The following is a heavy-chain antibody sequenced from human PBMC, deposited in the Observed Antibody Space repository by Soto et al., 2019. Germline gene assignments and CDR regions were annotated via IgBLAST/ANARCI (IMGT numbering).Heavy chain of an antibody. J-gene: IGHJ6*02. CDR3: AVPHSSSWYRDYYYYGMDV. CDR1: GGSFSNYY. Sequence: SETLSLTCAIYGGSFSNYYWNWIRQPPGKGLEWIGEINHSGSTNYNPSLKSRVTISVDTSKNPFSLKLSSVTAADTAVYYCAVPHSSSWYRDYYYYGMDVWGQGTTVTVSS. V-gene: IGHV4-34*01. CDR2: INHSGST. D-gene: IGHD6-13*01.